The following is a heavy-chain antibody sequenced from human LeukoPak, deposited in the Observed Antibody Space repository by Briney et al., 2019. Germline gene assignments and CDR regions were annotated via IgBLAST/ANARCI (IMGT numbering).Heavy chain of an antibody. D-gene: IGHD6-19*01. Sequence: GGSLRLSCAASGFTFSSYAMSWVRQAPGKGLEWVSGISGRDSTTYYADSVKGRFTISRDNVKNLLYLQMNSLRAEDTAVYYCARVQRGIAVALDYWGQGTLATVSS. J-gene: IGHJ4*02. V-gene: IGHV3-23*01. CDR3: ARVQRGIAVALDY. CDR2: ISGRDSTT. CDR1: GFTFSSYA.